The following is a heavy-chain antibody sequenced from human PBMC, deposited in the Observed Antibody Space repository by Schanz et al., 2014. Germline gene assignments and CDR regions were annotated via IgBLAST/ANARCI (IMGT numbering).Heavy chain of an antibody. J-gene: IGHJ4*02. V-gene: IGHV3-33*01. D-gene: IGHD2-21*01. Sequence: QAPLVESGGGVVQPGRSLRLSCVASGFTFISYDIHWVRQAPGKGLEWVAVIRYDGRNKNFVESVKGRFTISRDNSNNTVYLQMNTLRAEDTAVYYCAREDCSATSCYFRYWGQGTLVTVSS. CDR3: AREDCSATSCYFRY. CDR2: IRYDGRNK. CDR1: GFTFISYD.